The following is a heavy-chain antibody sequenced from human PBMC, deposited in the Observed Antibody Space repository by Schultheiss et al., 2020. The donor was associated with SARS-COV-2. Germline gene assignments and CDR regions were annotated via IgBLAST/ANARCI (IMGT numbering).Heavy chain of an antibody. J-gene: IGHJ4*02. CDR1: GFTFSSYS. CDR2: ISNSGGTTI. CDR3: ARGDSSGYYLFLDY. D-gene: IGHD3-22*01. Sequence: GGSLRLSCSASGFTFSSYSMNWVRQAPGKGLEWVSTISNSGGTTIHYADSVKGRFTISRDNAKNSLSLQMNSLRAEDTAVYYCARGDSSGYYLFLDYWGQGSLVTVSS. V-gene: IGHV3-21*04.